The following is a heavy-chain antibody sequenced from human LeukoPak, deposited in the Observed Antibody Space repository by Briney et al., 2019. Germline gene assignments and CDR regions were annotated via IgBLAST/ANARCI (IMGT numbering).Heavy chain of an antibody. CDR3: ARVSGVLLWFGELLSRTYFDY. CDR2: INHSGST. D-gene: IGHD3-10*01. CDR1: GVSFSGYY. J-gene: IGHJ4*02. Sequence: KPSETLSLTCAVYGVSFSGYYWSWIRQPPGKGLEWIGEINHSGSTNYNPSLKSRVIISVDTSKNQFSLKLSSVTAADTAVYYCARVSGVLLWFGELLSRTYFDYWGQGTLVTVSS. V-gene: IGHV4-34*01.